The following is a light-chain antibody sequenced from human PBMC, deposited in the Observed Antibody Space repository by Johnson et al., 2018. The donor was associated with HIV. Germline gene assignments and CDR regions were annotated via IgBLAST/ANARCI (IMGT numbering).Light chain of an antibody. J-gene: IGLJ1*01. V-gene: IGLV1-51*02. CDR2: ENK. Sequence: QSVLTQPPSVSAAPGQRVTISCSGNNSNIGYNSVSWYQQVPGTAPKLLIYENKKRPSGIVDRFSASKSGTSATLDITGLQTGDEADYYCGAWDSGLTTHFVFGIGTTITVL. CDR1: NSNIGYNS. CDR3: GAWDSGLTTHFV.